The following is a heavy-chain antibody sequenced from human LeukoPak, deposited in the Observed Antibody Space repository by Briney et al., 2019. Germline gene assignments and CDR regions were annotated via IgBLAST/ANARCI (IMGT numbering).Heavy chain of an antibody. CDR2: INDDGRST. CDR1: GFTFSSYW. Sequence: GGSLRLSCAASGFTFSSYWMHWVRQAPGKGLVGVSRINDDGRSTSYADSVKGRFTISRDNAKSSLYLQMNSLRAEDTAVYYCARVLYDSSGYYYFDYWGQGTLVTVSS. D-gene: IGHD3-22*01. V-gene: IGHV3-74*01. J-gene: IGHJ4*02. CDR3: ARVLYDSSGYYYFDY.